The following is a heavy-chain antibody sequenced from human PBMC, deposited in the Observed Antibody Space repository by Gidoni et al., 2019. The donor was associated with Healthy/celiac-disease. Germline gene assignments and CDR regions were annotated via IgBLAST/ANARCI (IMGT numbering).Heavy chain of an antibody. CDR3: AKDSLPAGYYYDSSGPSSYFDY. D-gene: IGHD3-22*01. V-gene: IGHV3-43D*04. CDR2: ISWDGGST. CDR1: GFTFDDYA. Sequence: EVQLVESGGVVVQPGGSLRLSCAASGFTFDDYAMHWVRQAPGKGLEWVSLISWDGGSTYYADSVKGRFTISRDNSKNSLYLQMNSLRAEDTALYYCAKDSLPAGYYYDSSGPSSYFDYWGQGTLVTVSS. J-gene: IGHJ4*02.